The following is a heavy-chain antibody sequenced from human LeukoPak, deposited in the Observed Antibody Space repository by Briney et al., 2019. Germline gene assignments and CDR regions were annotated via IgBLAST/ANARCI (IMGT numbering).Heavy chain of an antibody. J-gene: IGHJ5*02. D-gene: IGHD3-10*01. CDR1: GYTFTIYG. CDR3: ARVWEDYYGSANWFDH. CDR2: ISAYNGNT. Sequence: ASVKVSFKASGYTFTIYGISWVRQAPGQGLEWMGWISAYNGNTNYTQKLQGRVTITTDTSTSTAYMELRSLRSDDTAVYYCARVWEDYYGSANWFDHWGQGTLVTVSS. V-gene: IGHV1-18*04.